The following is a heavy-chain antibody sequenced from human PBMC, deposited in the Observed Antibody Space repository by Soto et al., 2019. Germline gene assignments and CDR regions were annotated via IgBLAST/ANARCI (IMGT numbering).Heavy chain of an antibody. J-gene: IGHJ4*02. V-gene: IGHV1-3*01. CDR1: GYTFTSYT. CDR2: IHAGNGNT. CDR3: ARRIDPDY. D-gene: IGHD1-26*01. Sequence: AASVKVSCKASGYTFTSYTVHWVRQAPGQRLEWMGWIHAGNGNTKYSQRFQDRVTITRDTSASTVFMELSSLTFEDTAVYYCARRIDPDYWGQGTLVTVSS.